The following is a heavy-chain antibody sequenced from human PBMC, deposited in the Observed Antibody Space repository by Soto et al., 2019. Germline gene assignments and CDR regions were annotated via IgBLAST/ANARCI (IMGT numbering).Heavy chain of an antibody. CDR2: INPNSGGT. CDR3: ARALLRPHYYDSSGTLNY. V-gene: IGHV1-2*02. J-gene: IGHJ4*02. Sequence: PSVKVSCKASGYTFTGYYMHWVRQAPGQGLEWMGWINPNSGGTNYAQKFQGRVTMTRDTSISTAYMELSRLRSDDTAVYYCARALLRPHYYDSSGTLNYWGQGTLVTVSS. D-gene: IGHD3-22*01. CDR1: GYTFTGYY.